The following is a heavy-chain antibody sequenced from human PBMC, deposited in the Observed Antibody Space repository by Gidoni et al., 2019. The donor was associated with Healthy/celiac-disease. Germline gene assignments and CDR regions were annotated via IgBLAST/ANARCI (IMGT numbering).Heavy chain of an antibody. CDR3: ARHVNDYGDYNHYFDY. Sequence: QLQLQESGPGLVKPSETLSLTCTVSGGSISRSSSYWGWIRQPPGKGLAWIGSIYYSGSTYYNPSLKSRVTISVDTSKNQFSLKLSSVTAADTAVYYCARHVNDYGDYNHYFDYWGQGTLVTVSS. CDR1: GGSISRSSSY. J-gene: IGHJ4*02. CDR2: IYYSGST. D-gene: IGHD4-17*01. V-gene: IGHV4-39*01.